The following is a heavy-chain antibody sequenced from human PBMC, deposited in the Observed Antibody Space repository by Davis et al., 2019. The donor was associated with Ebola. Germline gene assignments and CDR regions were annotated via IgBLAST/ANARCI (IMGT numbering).Heavy chain of an antibody. V-gene: IGHV4-39*01. CDR1: GGSISSSAYY. J-gene: IGHJ3*02. CDR2: IYYSIYDPGST. D-gene: IGHD3-22*01. CDR3: ASPKTTYYYDSSGYYPAHDAFDI. Sequence: MPSETLSLTCTVSGGSISSSAYYWGWIRQSPGKGLEWIGSIYYSIYDPGSTYYSPSLKSRVSISVDTSKNQFSLKLSSVTAADTAVYYCASPKTTYYYDSSGYYPAHDAFDIWGQGTMVTVSS.